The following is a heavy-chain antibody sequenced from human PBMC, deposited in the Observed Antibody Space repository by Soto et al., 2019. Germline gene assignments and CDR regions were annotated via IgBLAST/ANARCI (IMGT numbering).Heavy chain of an antibody. CDR3: ARDGGPYCSSTSCYEPRNWFDP. CDR2: IYHSGST. D-gene: IGHD2-2*01. V-gene: IGHV4-38-2*02. CDR1: GYSISSGYY. Sequence: PSETLSLTCAVSGYSISSGYYWGWIRQPPGKGLEWIGSIYHSGSTYYNPSLKSRVTISVDTSKNQFSLKLSSVTAADTAVYYCARDGGPYCSSTSCYEPRNWFDPWGQGTLVTVS. J-gene: IGHJ5*02.